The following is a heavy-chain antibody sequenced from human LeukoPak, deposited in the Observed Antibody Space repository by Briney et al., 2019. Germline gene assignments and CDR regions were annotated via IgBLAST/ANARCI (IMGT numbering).Heavy chain of an antibody. V-gene: IGHV1-69*01. D-gene: IGHD3-3*01. CDR3: ARDRRPRDFWSGYADI. J-gene: IGHJ3*02. CDR2: IIPIFGTA. CDR1: GGTFSSYA. Sequence: SVKVSCKASGGTFSSYAISWVRQAPGQGLEWMGGIIPIFGTANYAQKFQGRVTITADESTSTAYMELSSLRSEDTAVYYCARDRRPRDFWSGYADIWGQGTMVTVSS.